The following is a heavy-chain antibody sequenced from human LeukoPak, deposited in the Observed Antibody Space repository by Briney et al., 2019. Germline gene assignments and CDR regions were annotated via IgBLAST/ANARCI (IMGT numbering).Heavy chain of an antibody. CDR3: ARRTFPNDAFDV. CDR2: ISGSGSDI. Sequence: PGGSLRLSCAASGFTFSNYAMNWVRQTPGKGLEWVSAISGSGSDIYYADSVKGRFTISRDNPKRSLYLQMNSLRAEDTAVYYCARRTFPNDAFDVWGQGTVVTVSS. V-gene: IGHV3-21*01. D-gene: IGHD1-7*01. CDR1: GFTFSNYA. J-gene: IGHJ3*01.